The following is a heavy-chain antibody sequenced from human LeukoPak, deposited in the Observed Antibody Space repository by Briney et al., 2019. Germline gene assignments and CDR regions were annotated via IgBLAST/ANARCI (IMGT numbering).Heavy chain of an antibody. J-gene: IGHJ4*02. V-gene: IGHV3-7*05. CDR1: GFTFSSYS. CDR3: ARLAVCGGDCFSGGVDFDY. Sequence: PGGSLRLSCAASGFTFSSYSMNWVRQAPGKGLEWVANIKQDGSEKSYVDSVKGRFTISRDNAKNSLYLQMNSLRAEDTAVYYCARLAVCGGDCFSGGVDFDYWGQGTLVTVSS. D-gene: IGHD2-21*02. CDR2: IKQDGSEK.